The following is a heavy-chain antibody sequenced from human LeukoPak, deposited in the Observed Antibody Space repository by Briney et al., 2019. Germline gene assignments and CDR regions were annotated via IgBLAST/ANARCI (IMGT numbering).Heavy chain of an antibody. D-gene: IGHD1-26*01. CDR3: ATDIREGGVRALDFDY. Sequence: ASVKASCKVSGYTLTELSMHWARQAPGKGLEWMGGFDPEDGETIYAQKFQGRVTMTEDTSTDTAYMELSSLRSEDTAVYYCATDIREGGVRALDFDYWGQGTLVTVSS. V-gene: IGHV1-24*01. CDR2: FDPEDGET. J-gene: IGHJ4*02. CDR1: GYTLTELS.